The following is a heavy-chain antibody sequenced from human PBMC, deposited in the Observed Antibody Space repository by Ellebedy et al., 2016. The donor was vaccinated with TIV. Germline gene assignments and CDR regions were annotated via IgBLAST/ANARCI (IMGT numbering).Heavy chain of an antibody. CDR3: ARERQQVSSSYKYYAMDV. Sequence: GESLKISCVASGFTFSDYYMSWIRQAPGKGLEWLSYISTSDTTYYADSVKGRFTISRDNARNSLFLRMDGLRAEDTAVYYCARERQQVSSSYKYYAMDVWGQGTMVTVSS. CDR2: ISTSDTT. V-gene: IGHV3-11*01. J-gene: IGHJ3*01. D-gene: IGHD3-9*01. CDR1: GFTFSDYY.